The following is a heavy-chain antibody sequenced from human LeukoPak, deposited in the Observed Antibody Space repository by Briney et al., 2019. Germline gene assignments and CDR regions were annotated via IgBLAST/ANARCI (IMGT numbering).Heavy chain of an antibody. V-gene: IGHV4-39*01. D-gene: IGHD6-19*01. CDR2: IYYSGST. Sequence: SETLSLTCTGSGGSISSSSYCWGWIRQPPGKGLEWIGSIYYSGSTYYNPSLKSRVTISVDTSKNQFSLKLSSVTAADTAVYYCARQISGWFMIDYWGQGTLATVSS. J-gene: IGHJ4*02. CDR1: GGSISSSSYC. CDR3: ARQISGWFMIDY.